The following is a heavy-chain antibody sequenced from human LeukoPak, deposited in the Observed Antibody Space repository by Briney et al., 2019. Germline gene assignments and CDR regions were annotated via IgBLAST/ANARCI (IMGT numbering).Heavy chain of an antibody. CDR1: GFTFSDYY. D-gene: IGHD4-17*01. V-gene: IGHV3-11*01. J-gene: IGHJ2*01. CDR2: VSGSDENK. Sequence: GGSLRLSCAASGFTFSDYYMTWIRQAPGQGLEWISYVSGSDENKYYAGSVRGRFAISRDNAEKSLFLQMSNVRAEDTAVYYCARDPYGDDGFPNWYFDLWGRGTLVTVSS. CDR3: ARDPYGDDGFPNWYFDL.